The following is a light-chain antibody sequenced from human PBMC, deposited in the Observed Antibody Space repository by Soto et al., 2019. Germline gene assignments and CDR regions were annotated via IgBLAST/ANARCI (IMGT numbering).Light chain of an antibody. J-gene: IGKJ1*01. Sequence: EIQMTQSPSTRSAFVGDRVTITCRASQSISNWLAWYQQKPGKVPKLLIYGASTLQSGVPSRFSGSGSGTDFTLTISSLQPEDFATYYCQKYNGAPRTFGQGTKVDI. CDR2: GAS. V-gene: IGKV1-27*01. CDR1: QSISNW. CDR3: QKYNGAPRT.